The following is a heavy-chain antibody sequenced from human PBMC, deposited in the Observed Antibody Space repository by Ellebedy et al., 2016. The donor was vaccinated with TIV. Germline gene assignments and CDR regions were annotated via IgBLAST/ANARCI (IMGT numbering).Heavy chain of an antibody. V-gene: IGHV1-2*02. CDR2: INPNSGGT. Sequence: AASVKVSCKTSGYTFTGYYIHWVRQAPGQGLEWMGWINPNSGGTNYAQKFQGRVTMTRDTSISTAYMELSRLRSDDTAVYYCARDLWFGSAWGQGTLVTVSS. J-gene: IGHJ5*02. CDR1: GYTFTGYY. CDR3: ARDLWFGSA. D-gene: IGHD3-10*01.